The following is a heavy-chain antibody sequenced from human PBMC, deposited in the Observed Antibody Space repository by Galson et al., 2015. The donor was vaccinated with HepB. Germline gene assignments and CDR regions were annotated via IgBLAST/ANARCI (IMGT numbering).Heavy chain of an antibody. CDR1: GYTLTELS. D-gene: IGHD3-3*01. J-gene: IGHJ6*02. CDR2: FDPEDGET. Sequence: SVKVSCKVSGYTLTELSMHWVRQAPGKGLEWMGGFDPEDGETIYAQKFQGRVTMTEDTSTDTAYMELSSLRSEDTAVYYCATGRRRGYYDFWSGSGKSPTSAYYGMDVWGQGTTVTVSS. CDR3: ATGRRRGYYDFWSGSGKSPTSAYYGMDV. V-gene: IGHV1-24*01.